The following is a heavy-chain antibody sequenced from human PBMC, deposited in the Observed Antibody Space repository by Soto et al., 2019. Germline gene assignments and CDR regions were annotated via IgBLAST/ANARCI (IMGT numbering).Heavy chain of an antibody. CDR3: ARGPYSSGWYGMDF. CDR2: MNPNSGNT. D-gene: IGHD6-19*01. J-gene: IGHJ6*02. Sequence: ASVKVSCKASGYTFTSYDINWVRQATGQGLEWMGWMNPNSGNTGYAQKFQGRVTMTRNTSISTAYMELSSLRSEDTAVYYCARGPYSSGWYGMDFWGQGSSVIVSS. CDR1: GYTFTSYD. V-gene: IGHV1-8*01.